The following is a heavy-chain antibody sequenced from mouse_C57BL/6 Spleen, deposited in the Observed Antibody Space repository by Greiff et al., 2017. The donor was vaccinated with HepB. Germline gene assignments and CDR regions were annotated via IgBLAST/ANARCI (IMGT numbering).Heavy chain of an antibody. CDR2: INYDGSST. CDR3: ARESSGLYFDY. J-gene: IGHJ2*01. Sequence: EVMLVESEGGLVQPGSSMKLSCTASGFTFSDYYMAWVRQVPEKGLEWVANINYDGSSTYYLDSLKSRFIISRDNAKNILYLQMSSLKSEDTATYYCARESSGLYFDYWGQGTTLTVSS. CDR1: GFTFSDYY. V-gene: IGHV5-16*01. D-gene: IGHD3-2*02.